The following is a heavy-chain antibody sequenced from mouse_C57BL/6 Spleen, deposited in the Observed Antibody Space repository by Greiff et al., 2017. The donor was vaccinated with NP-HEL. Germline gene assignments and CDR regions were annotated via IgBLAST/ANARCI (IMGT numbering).Heavy chain of an antibody. CDR2: IYPGNSDT. D-gene: IGHD4-1*02. J-gene: IGHJ3*01. CDR1: GYTFTSYW. V-gene: IGHV1-5*01. CDR3: TKEDPSTGRWFAY. Sequence: EVMLVESGTVLARPGASVKMSCKTSGYTFTSYWMHWVKQRPGQGLEWIGAIYPGNSDTSYNQKFKGKAKLTAVTSASTAYMELSSLTNEDSAVYYCTKEDPSTGRWFAYWGQGTLVTVSA.